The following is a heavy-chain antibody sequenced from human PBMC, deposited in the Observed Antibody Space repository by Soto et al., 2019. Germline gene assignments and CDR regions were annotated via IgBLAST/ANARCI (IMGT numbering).Heavy chain of an antibody. D-gene: IGHD2-8*01. CDR2: INPSGDIR. CDR3: VRGYCTTTPCSGDFQH. Sequence: ASVTVSCKASGFSFSDYFMHWVRQAPGQGLEWMGIINPSGDIRNYAQKFQGRVTITRDTSTSTVYMELRNLTSEDTAIYFSVRGYCTTTPCSGDFQHWGQGTLVTVSS. CDR1: GFSFSDYF. J-gene: IGHJ1*01. V-gene: IGHV1-46*01.